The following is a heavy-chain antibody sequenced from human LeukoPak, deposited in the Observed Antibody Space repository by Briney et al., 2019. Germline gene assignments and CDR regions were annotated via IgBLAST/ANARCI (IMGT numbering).Heavy chain of an antibody. CDR3: AVYCSSTSCYEEYWFNP. Sequence: SETLSLTCAVYGGSFSGYYWSWIRQPPGKGLEWIGEINHSGSTNYNPSLKSRVTISVDTSKNQFSLKLSSVTAADTAVYYCAVYCSSTSCYEEYWFNPWGQGTLVTVSS. J-gene: IGHJ5*02. CDR2: INHSGST. D-gene: IGHD2-2*01. CDR1: GGSFSGYY. V-gene: IGHV4-34*01.